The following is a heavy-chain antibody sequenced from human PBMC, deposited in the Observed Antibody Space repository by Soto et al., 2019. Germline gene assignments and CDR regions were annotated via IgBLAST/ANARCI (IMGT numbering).Heavy chain of an antibody. CDR1: GGTFSRYS. CDR3: AREDRDRETGLVPAAIDGMDV. CDR2: IIPIFGIA. D-gene: IGHD2-2*01. V-gene: IGHV1-69*08. Sequence: QVQLVQSGAEVKKPGSSVKVSCKASGGTFSRYSITWVRQAPGHGLEWIGRIIPIFGIASYAQKFQGRVTITGGESTRTAYMGLSSLRSDDTAVYYCAREDRDRETGLVPAAIDGMDVWGQGTTVTVSS. J-gene: IGHJ6*02.